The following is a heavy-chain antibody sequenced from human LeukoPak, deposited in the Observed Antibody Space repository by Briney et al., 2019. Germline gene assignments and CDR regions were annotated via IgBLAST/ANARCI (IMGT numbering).Heavy chain of an antibody. CDR3: ATEWELRLDYYYGMDV. Sequence: ASVNVSCKVSGYTLTELSMHWVRQAPGKGLEWMGGFDPEDGETIYAQKFQGRVTMTEDTSTDTAYMELGSLRSEDTAVYYCATEWELRLDYYYGMDVWGQGTTVTVSS. V-gene: IGHV1-24*01. D-gene: IGHD1-26*01. CDR1: GYTLTELS. J-gene: IGHJ6*02. CDR2: FDPEDGET.